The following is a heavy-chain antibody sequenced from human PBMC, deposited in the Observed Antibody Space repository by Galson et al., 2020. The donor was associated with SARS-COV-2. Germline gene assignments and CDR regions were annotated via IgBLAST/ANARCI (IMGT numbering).Heavy chain of an antibody. Sequence: SQTLSLTCAVYGGSFSGYYWSWIRQPPGKGLEWIGEINHSGSTNYNPSLKSRVTISVDTSKNQFSLKLSSVTAADTAVYYCARSSSGPGGGMDVWGQGTTVTVSS. J-gene: IGHJ6*02. CDR3: ARSSSGPGGGMDV. D-gene: IGHD3-10*01. CDR2: INHSGST. V-gene: IGHV4-34*01. CDR1: GGSFSGYY.